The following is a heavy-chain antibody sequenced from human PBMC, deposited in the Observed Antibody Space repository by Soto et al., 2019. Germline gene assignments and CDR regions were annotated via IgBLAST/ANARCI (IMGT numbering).Heavy chain of an antibody. CDR2: IWYDGSNK. CDR1: GFTFSSYG. Sequence: GGSLRLSCAASGFTFSSYGMHWVRQAPGKGLEWVAVIWYDGSNKYYADSVKGRFTISRDNSKNTLYLQMNSLRAEDTAVYYCAREEGAGDYYGSGSYWGYFQHWGQGXLVTVSS. V-gene: IGHV3-33*01. CDR3: AREEGAGDYYGSGSYWGYFQH. J-gene: IGHJ1*01. D-gene: IGHD3-10*01.